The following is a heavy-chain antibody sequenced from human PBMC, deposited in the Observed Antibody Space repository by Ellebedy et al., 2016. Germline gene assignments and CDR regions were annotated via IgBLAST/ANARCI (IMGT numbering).Heavy chain of an antibody. J-gene: IGHJ4*02. V-gene: IGHV1-18*01. CDR3: FRDPRGEPPDY. CDR1: GYTFSRYG. D-gene: IGHD3-16*01. CDR2: ISAYNGDT. Sequence: ASVKVSXXTSGYTFSRYGITWVRQAPGQGLEWTGWISAYNGDTHYAHNLQGRVTLTTDTSTSTAYMELRSLTSDDPAVYYFFRDPRGEPPDYWGQGTLVTVSS.